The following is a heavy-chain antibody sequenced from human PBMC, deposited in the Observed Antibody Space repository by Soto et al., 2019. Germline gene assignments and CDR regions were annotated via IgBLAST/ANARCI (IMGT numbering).Heavy chain of an antibody. CDR2: INSDGSST. J-gene: IGHJ6*03. Sequence: GGSLRLSCAASGFTFSSYWMHWVRQAPGKGLVWVSRINSDGSSTSYADSVKGRFTISRDNAKNTLYLQMNSLRAEDTAVYYCAREATYYDFWSGYSHPYYYYMDVWGKGTTVTVSS. D-gene: IGHD3-3*01. V-gene: IGHV3-74*01. CDR3: AREATYYDFWSGYSHPYYYYMDV. CDR1: GFTFSSYW.